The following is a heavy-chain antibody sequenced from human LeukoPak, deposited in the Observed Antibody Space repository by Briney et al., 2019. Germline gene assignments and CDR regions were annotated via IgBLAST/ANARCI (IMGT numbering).Heavy chain of an antibody. J-gene: IGHJ4*02. CDR1: GGSFSGYY. CDR3: ARDRPYGSRSYCDY. CDR2: INHSGST. Sequence: SETLSLTCAVYGGSFSGYYWSWIRQPPGKGLEWIGEINHSGSTNYNPSLKSRVTISVDTSKNQFSLKLSSVTAADTAVYYCARDRPYGSRSYCDYWGQGTLVAVSS. V-gene: IGHV4-34*09. D-gene: IGHD3-10*01.